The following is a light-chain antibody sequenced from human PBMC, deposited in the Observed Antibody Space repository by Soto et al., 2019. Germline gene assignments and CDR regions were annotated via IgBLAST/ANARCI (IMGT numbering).Light chain of an antibody. CDR3: QSYDSSLSGSVV. J-gene: IGLJ2*01. CDR1: SSNIGAGYD. Sequence: QSVLTQPPSVSGAPGQRVTISCTGSSSNIGAGYDVHWYQQLPGTAPELLIFDNSNRPSGVPDRISGSRSGTSASLAITGLQAEDEADYYCQSYDSSLSGSVVFGGGTKLTVL. V-gene: IGLV1-40*01. CDR2: DNS.